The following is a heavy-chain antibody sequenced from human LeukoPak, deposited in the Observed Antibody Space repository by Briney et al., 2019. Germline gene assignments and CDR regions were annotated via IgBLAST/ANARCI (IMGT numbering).Heavy chain of an antibody. D-gene: IGHD4-17*01. Sequence: GGSLRLSCAPSGFTFSSYAMSWVRQAPGKGLEWVSAISGSGGSTYYADSLKGRFTISRDNSKNTLYLQMNSLRAEDTAVYYCANIWPMTTVTTHPDYWGQGTLVTVSS. V-gene: IGHV3-23*01. CDR1: GFTFSSYA. J-gene: IGHJ4*02. CDR2: ISGSGGST. CDR3: ANIWPMTTVTTHPDY.